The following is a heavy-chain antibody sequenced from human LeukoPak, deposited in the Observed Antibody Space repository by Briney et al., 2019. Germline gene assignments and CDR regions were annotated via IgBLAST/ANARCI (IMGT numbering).Heavy chain of an antibody. V-gene: IGHV4-59*01. CDR1: GGSISSYY. CDR3: ARTTRYCTNGVCYIDSYYYGIDV. CDR2: IYYSGST. J-gene: IGHJ6*02. D-gene: IGHD2-8*01. Sequence: SETLSLTCTVSGGSISSYYWSWLRQPPGKGLEWIGYIYYSGSTNYNPSLKSRVTISVDTSKNQFSLKLSSVTAADTAVYYCARTTRYCTNGVCYIDSYYYGIDVWGQGTTVTVSS.